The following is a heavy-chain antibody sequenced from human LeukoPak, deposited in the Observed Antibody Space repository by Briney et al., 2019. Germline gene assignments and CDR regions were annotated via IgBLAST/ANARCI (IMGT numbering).Heavy chain of an antibody. CDR1: GFIFRKYA. Sequence: SVRLPCAARGFIFRKYAMSWVRQAAGPGLEWVAFIHNDGTNKQYVDSVKGRFTISRDNSEKTLYLEINSLTPEDTAAYYCAKDRCSGGISCNDYCMDAWGKGTTVTISS. CDR3: AKDRCSGGISCNDYCMDA. D-gene: IGHD2-15*01. CDR2: IHNDGTNK. V-gene: IGHV3-30*02. J-gene: IGHJ6*03.